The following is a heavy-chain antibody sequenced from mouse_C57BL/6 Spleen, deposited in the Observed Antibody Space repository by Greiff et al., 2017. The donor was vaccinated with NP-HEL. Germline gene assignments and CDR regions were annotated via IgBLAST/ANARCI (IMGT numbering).Heavy chain of an antibody. D-gene: IGHD2-5*01. Sequence: VQRVESGAELAKPGASVKLSCKASGYTFTSYWMHWVKQRPGQGLEWIGYINPSSGYTKYNQKFKDKATLTADKSSSTAYMQLSSLTYEDSAVYYCAREYSNYYFDYWGQGTTLTVSS. CDR2: INPSSGYT. CDR3: AREYSNYYFDY. J-gene: IGHJ2*01. V-gene: IGHV1-7*01. CDR1: GYTFTSYW.